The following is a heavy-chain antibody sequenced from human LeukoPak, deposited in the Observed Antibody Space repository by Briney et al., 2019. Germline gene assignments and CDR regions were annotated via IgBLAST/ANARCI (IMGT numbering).Heavy chain of an antibody. D-gene: IGHD3-22*01. J-gene: IGHJ4*02. V-gene: IGHV3-9*01. CDR2: ISWNSGSI. Sequence: GGSLRLSCAASGFTFYDYAMHWVRQAPGKGLEWVSGISWNSGSIGYVDSVKGRFTISRDNAKNSLYLQMNSLRAEDTAVYYCAREGPYYYDRTGFDYWGQGTLVTVSS. CDR1: GFTFYDYA. CDR3: AREGPYYYDRTGFDY.